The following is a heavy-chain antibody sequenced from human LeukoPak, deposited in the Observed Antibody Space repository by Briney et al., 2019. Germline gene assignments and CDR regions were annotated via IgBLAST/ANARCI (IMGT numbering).Heavy chain of an antibody. CDR1: GYSFTNYW. J-gene: IGHJ4*02. V-gene: IGHV5-51*01. CDR3: AVSISGYYSGFDY. Sequence: GESLKISCEGFGYSFTNYWIGWVRQMPGKGLEWMGIIYPGDSDTRYSPSFQGQVSISVDKSISTAYLQWSSLEASDTAMYYCAVSISGYYSGFDYCGQGTLVTVSS. CDR2: IYPGDSDT. D-gene: IGHD3-22*01.